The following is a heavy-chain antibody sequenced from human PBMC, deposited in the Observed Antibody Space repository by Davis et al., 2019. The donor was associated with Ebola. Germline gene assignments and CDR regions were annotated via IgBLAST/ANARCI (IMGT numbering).Heavy chain of an antibody. J-gene: IGHJ5*02. CDR3: AKVHPPTTVTTGWFDP. Sequence: PGGSLRPSCAASGFILSSYAMSWVRQAPGKGLEWVSSISVRSITYHADSVKGRFTISRDNSKNTLYLQMNSLRAEDTAVYYCAKVHPPTTVTTGWFDPWGQGTLVTVSS. CDR2: ISVRSIT. V-gene: IGHV3-23*01. D-gene: IGHD4-17*01. CDR1: GFILSSYA.